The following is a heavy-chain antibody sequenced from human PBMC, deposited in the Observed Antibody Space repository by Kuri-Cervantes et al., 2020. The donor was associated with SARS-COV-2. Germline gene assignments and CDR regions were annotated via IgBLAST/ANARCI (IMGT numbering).Heavy chain of an antibody. V-gene: IGHV1-2*02. CDR3: ARALLRSLTNDAFDI. CDR1: GYTFTGYY. Sequence: ASVKVSCKVSGYTFTGYYMHWVRQAPGQGLEWMGWINPNSGGTNYAQRFQGRVTMTRDTSISTAYMELSRLRSDDTAVYYCARALLRSLTNDAFDIWGQGTMVTDSS. CDR2: INPNSGGT. J-gene: IGHJ3*02.